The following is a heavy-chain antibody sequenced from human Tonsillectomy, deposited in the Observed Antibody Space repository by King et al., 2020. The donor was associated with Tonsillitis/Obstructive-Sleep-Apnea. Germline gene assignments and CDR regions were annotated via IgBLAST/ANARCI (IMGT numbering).Heavy chain of an antibody. Sequence: VQLVESGAEVKKPGESLRISCKGSGYSFTSYWISWVRQMPGKGLEWMGRIDPSDSYTNYSPSFQGHVTISADKSISTAYLQWSSLKASETAMYYCARQSIAARSFDYWGQGTLVTVSS. V-gene: IGHV5-10-1*01. D-gene: IGHD6-6*01. CDR2: IDPSDSYT. CDR1: GYSFTSYW. CDR3: ARQSIAARSFDY. J-gene: IGHJ4*02.